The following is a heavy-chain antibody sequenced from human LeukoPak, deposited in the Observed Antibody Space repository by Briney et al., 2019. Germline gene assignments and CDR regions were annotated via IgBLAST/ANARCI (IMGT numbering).Heavy chain of an antibody. V-gene: IGHV4-4*02. CDR2: MYLSGTT. Sequence: SGTLSLTCTVSGDSINSLDLWSWVRQPPGKGLEWIGEMYLSGTTHSNPSVKSRVTISIDKSKNQFFLNLSSVTAADTAVYYCARDLSGPSYYYYGMDVWGQGTTVTVSS. J-gene: IGHJ6*02. CDR1: GDSINSLDL. D-gene: IGHD3-3*01. CDR3: ARDLSGPSYYYYGMDV.